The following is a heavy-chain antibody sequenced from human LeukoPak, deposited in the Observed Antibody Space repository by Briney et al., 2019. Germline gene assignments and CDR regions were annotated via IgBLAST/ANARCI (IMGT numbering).Heavy chain of an antibody. Sequence: GASVKVSCKASGYTFTSYYMHWVRQAPGQGLEWMGIINPSGGSTSYAQKFQGRVTMTRDMSTSTVYMELSSLRSEDTAVYYCARGAQVYYYDSSGYYYFDYWGQGTLVTVSS. CDR2: INPSGGST. D-gene: IGHD3-22*01. V-gene: IGHV1-46*01. CDR1: GYTFTSYY. CDR3: ARGAQVYYYDSSGYYYFDY. J-gene: IGHJ4*02.